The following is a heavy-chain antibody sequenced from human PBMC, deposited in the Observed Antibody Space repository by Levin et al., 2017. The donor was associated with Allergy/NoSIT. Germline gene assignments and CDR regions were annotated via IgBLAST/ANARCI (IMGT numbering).Heavy chain of an antibody. V-gene: IGHV1-18*01. J-gene: IGHJ4*02. CDR1: GYTFTSYG. CDR3: ARVGLAVGATGWFDY. CDR2: ISAYNGNT. Sequence: GASVKVSCKASGYTFTSYGISWVRQAPGQGLEWMGWISAYNGNTNYAQKLQGRVTMTTDTSTSTAYMELRSLRSDDTAVYYCARVGLAVGATGWFDYWGQGTLVTVSS. D-gene: IGHD1-26*01.